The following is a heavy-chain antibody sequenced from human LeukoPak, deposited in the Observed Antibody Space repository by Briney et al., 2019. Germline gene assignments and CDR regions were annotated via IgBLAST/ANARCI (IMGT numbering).Heavy chain of an antibody. V-gene: IGHV4-30-4*01. CDR3: ARSVTMVRGVMGFEP. J-gene: IGHJ5*02. Sequence: SQTLSLTCTVSGGSISSGVYYWSWIRQPPGEGLEWIGYIYYSGSTYYNPSLKSRVTISVDTSKNQFSLKLSSVTAADTAVYYCARSVTMVRGVMGFEPWGQGTLVTVSS. CDR2: IYYSGST. D-gene: IGHD3-10*01. CDR1: GGSISSGVYY.